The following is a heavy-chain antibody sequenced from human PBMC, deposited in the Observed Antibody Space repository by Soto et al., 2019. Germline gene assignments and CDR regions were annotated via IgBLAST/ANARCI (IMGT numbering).Heavy chain of an antibody. J-gene: IGHJ4*02. CDR2: IGTAGDT. V-gene: IGHV3-13*01. CDR3: ARGGGYCSSTSCYSYYFDY. D-gene: IGHD2-2*01. Sequence: EVQLVESGGVLVQPGGSLRLSCAASGFTFSSYDMHWVRQATGKGLEWVSAIGTAGDTYYPGSVKGRFTISRENAKNSLYLQMNSLRAEDTAVYYCARGGGYCSSTSCYSYYFDYWGQGTLVTVSS. CDR1: GFTFSSYD.